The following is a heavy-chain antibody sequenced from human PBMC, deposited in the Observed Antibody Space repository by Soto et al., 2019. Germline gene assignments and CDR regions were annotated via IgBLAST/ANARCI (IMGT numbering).Heavy chain of an antibody. Sequence: QVQLVQSGAEVKKPGASVKVSCKASGYTFTSYGISWVRQAPGQGLEWMGWISAYNGNTNYAQKLQGRVTMTTDTSTSTAYMELRSLRSDDTAVYYCFLDIPRVYSGYDSRLISDYWGQGTLVTVSS. V-gene: IGHV1-18*01. CDR1: GYTFTSYG. CDR2: ISAYNGNT. D-gene: IGHD5-12*01. CDR3: FLDIPRVYSGYDSRLISDY. J-gene: IGHJ4*02.